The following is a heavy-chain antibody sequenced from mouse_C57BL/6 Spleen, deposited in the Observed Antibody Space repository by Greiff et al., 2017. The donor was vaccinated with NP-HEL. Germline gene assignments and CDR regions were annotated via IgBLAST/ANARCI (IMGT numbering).Heavy chain of an antibody. CDR1: GYTFTSYW. CDR2: IYPSDSET. J-gene: IGHJ1*03. Sequence: VQLQQPGAELVRPGSSVKLSCKASGYTFTSYWMDWVKQRPGQGLEWIGNIYPSDSETHYNQKLKDKATLPVDKSSSTAYMQLSSLTSEDSAVYYCARRDYCGRNWYFDVGGTGTTVTVSS. D-gene: IGHD1-1*01. CDR3: ARRDYCGRNWYFDV. V-gene: IGHV1-61*01.